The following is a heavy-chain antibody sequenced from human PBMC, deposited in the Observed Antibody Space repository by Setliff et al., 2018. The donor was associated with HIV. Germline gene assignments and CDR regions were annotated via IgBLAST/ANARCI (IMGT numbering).Heavy chain of an antibody. Sequence: PSETLSLTCRVSGNSISSGGFYRGWIRQPPGKGLEWVASISHSGNTLYNPSLKSRLTISVDTSKNQFSLSLTSVTAADTAVYYCARGVAPLAARGSLFDYWGQGTLVTVSS. CDR3: ARGVAPLAARGSLFDY. D-gene: IGHD6-6*01. V-gene: IGHV4-39*01. J-gene: IGHJ4*02. CDR2: ISHSGNT. CDR1: GNSISSGGFY.